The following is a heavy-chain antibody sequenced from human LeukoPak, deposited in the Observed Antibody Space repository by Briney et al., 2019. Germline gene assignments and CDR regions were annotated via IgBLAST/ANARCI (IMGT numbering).Heavy chain of an antibody. V-gene: IGHV4-39*07. J-gene: IGHJ4*02. CDR2: IYYSGST. CDR1: GGSISSSSYY. CDR3: ARGGDWRFDY. D-gene: IGHD2-21*02. Sequence: PSETLSLTCTVSGGSISSSSYYWGWIRQPPGKGLEWIGSIYYSGSTYYNPSLKTRVTISVDKSKNQFSLKLNSVTAADTAVYYCARGGDWRFDYWGQGTLVTVSS.